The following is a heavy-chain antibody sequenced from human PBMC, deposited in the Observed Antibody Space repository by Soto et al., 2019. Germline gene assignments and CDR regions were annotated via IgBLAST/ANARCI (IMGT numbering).Heavy chain of an antibody. CDR2: INVGNGDT. Sequence: QVQLVQSGAEVKKPGASVKVSCKASGYTFPNYAIHWVRQAPGQRLEWMGWINVGNGDTKYSRKFQGRVTITRDTSATTADKELSSLRSQDTAVYYCARDRGIVGATDFDYWGRGTRVTVAS. J-gene: IGHJ4*02. CDR3: ARDRGIVGATDFDY. CDR1: GYTFPNYA. V-gene: IGHV1-3*01. D-gene: IGHD1-26*01.